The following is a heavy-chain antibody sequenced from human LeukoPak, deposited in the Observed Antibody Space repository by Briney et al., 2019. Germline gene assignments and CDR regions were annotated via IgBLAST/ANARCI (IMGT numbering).Heavy chain of an antibody. V-gene: IGHV4-61*01. CDR2: IYYSGST. D-gene: IGHD3-9*01. J-gene: IGHJ3*02. CDR3: ARRASSVLRYFDWFLGGAFDI. Sequence: PSETLSLTCTVSGGSISSSSYYWSWIRQPPGKGLEWIGYIYYSGSTNYNPSLKSRVTISVDTSKNQFSLKLSSVTAADTAVYYCARRASSVLRYFDWFLGGAFDIWGQGTMVTVSS. CDR1: GGSISSSSYY.